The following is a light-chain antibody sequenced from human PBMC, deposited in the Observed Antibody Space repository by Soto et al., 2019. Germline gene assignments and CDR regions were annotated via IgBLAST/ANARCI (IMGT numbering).Light chain of an antibody. CDR3: QQHISWPLT. V-gene: IGKV3-15*01. CDR2: GTS. CDR1: QSVNSN. Sequence: EIVMTQSPATLSLSPGERATLSCRASQSVNSNLAWYQQKAGQAPRLLIYGTSTRATGIPARFSGSGSGTDFTLTISSLQFEDFAVYYCQQHISWPLTFGGGTKVEIK. J-gene: IGKJ4*01.